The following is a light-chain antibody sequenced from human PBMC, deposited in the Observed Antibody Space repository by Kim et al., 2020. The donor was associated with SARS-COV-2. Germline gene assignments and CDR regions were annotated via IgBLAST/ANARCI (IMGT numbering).Light chain of an antibody. J-gene: IGKJ4*01. Sequence: VSPGERATLSCRASQSVSSNLAWYQQKPGQAPRLLIYGASARSTGVPARFSGSGSGTDFTLTIDSLQSEDFAVYYCQQYDDWPLTFGGGTKVDIK. CDR3: QQYDDWPLT. V-gene: IGKV3-15*01. CDR2: GAS. CDR1: QSVSSN.